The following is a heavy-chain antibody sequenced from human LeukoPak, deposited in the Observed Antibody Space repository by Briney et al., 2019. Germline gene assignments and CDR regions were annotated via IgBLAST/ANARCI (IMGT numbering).Heavy chain of an antibody. Sequence: GGSLRLSCAASGFTFNSYGMHWVRQAPGKGLEWVAVIWYDGSNKYYADSVKGRFTISRDNSKNTLYLQMNSLRAEDTAVYYCARDLNYYDSSGYYQSYYYYYGMDVWGQGTTVTVSS. J-gene: IGHJ6*02. V-gene: IGHV3-33*01. CDR1: GFTFNSYG. CDR3: ARDLNYYDSSGYYQSYYYYYGMDV. CDR2: IWYDGSNK. D-gene: IGHD3-22*01.